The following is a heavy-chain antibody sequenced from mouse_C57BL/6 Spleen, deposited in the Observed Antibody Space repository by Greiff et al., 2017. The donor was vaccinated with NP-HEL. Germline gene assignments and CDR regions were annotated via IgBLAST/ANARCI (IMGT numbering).Heavy chain of an antibody. J-gene: IGHJ4*01. CDR1: GYNFKKYY. CDR3: TKLDSAMDY. Sequence: EVQLQQSVAELVRPGASVKLSCTASGYNFKKYYIHWVKQRSEQGLEWIGRIDPGNGNIKYAPKFQGKATITADTSSNTVYLQLSSLTSEDTAICFTTKLDSAMDYWGQGTTVTVSS. D-gene: IGHD3-2*01. CDR2: IDPGNGNI. V-gene: IGHV14-3*01.